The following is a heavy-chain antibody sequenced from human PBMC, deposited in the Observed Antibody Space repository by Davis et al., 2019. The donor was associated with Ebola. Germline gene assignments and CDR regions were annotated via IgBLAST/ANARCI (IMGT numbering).Heavy chain of an antibody. CDR3: ATWATEFVY. CDR2: IYYSGST. D-gene: IGHD5-12*01. V-gene: IGHV4-59*08. CDR1: DGSINGHY. J-gene: IGHJ4*02. Sequence: PSETLSLTCTVSDGSINGHYWSWIRQPPGKGLEWIGYIYYSGSTNYNPSLKSRVTISVDTSKNQFSLKLSSVTAADTAVYYCATWATEFVYWGQGTLVTVSS.